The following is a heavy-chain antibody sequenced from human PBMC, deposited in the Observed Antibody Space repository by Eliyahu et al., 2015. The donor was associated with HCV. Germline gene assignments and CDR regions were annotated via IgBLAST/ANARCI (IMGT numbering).Heavy chain of an antibody. V-gene: IGHV3-11*06. Sequence: QVQLVESGGGLVKPGGSLRLSCXASGFTFSDYYMSWIRQAPGKGLEWVSYISSSSSYTNYADSVKGRFTISRDNAKNSLYLQMNSLRAEDTAVYYCARDSHYYGMDVWGQGTTVTVSS. CDR1: GFTFSDYY. J-gene: IGHJ6*02. CDR2: ISSSSSYT. CDR3: ARDSHYYGMDV.